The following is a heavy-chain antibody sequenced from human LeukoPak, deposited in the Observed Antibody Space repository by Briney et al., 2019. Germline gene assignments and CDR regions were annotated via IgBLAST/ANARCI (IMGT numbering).Heavy chain of an antibody. D-gene: IGHD6-19*01. CDR3: TRRAVAGNGDY. CDR2: IRSKANSYAT. J-gene: IGHJ4*02. Sequence: GGSLRLSCAASGFTFSGSAMHWVRQASVKGLEWVGRIRSKANSYATAYAASVKGRFTISRDDSKNTAYLQMNSLKTEDTAVYYCTRRAVAGNGDYWGQGTLVTVSS. CDR1: GFTFSGSA. V-gene: IGHV3-73*01.